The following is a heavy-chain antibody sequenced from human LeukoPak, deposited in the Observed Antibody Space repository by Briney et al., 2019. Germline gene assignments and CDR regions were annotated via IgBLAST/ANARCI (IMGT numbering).Heavy chain of an antibody. CDR2: ISGSGDST. CDR3: AKDQENFLPGLDAFNF. CDR1: GFTFSSYA. J-gene: IGHJ3*01. V-gene: IGHV3-23*01. D-gene: IGHD3-3*01. Sequence: GGSLRLSCAASGFTFSSYAMSWVRQAPGKGLEWVSGISGSGDSTYYADSVKGRFTISRDNSKNTLYLQMNSLRAEDTAVYYCAKDQENFLPGLDAFNFGGKGKMVTVSS.